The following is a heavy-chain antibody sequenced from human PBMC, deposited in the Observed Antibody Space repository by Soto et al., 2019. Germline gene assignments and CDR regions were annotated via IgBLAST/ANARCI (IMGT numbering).Heavy chain of an antibody. V-gene: IGHV1-69*12. CDR1: GGTFSSYA. CDR2: INPIFGTA. J-gene: IGHJ3*02. D-gene: IGHD1-26*01. CDR3: AREGGIGSHDAFDI. Sequence: QVQLVQSGAEVKKPGSSVKVSCKASGGTFSSYAISWVRQAPGQGLEWMGGINPIFGTANYAQKFQGRVTITADESTSKAYMELSSLRSEDTAVYYCAREGGIGSHDAFDIWGQGTMVTVSS.